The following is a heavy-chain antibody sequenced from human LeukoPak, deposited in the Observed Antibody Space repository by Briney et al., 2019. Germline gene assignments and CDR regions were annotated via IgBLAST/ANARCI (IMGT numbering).Heavy chain of an antibody. V-gene: IGHV1-18*01. CDR2: ISAYNGNT. CDR3: ARDSGEYYYGSGSHFDY. CDR1: GYTFTSYG. Sequence: ASVKVSCKASGYTFTSYGISWVRQAPGQGLEWMGGISAYNGNTNYAQKLQGRVTMTTDTSTSTAYMELRSLRSDDTAVYYCARDSGEYYYGSGSHFDYWGQGTLVTVSS. J-gene: IGHJ4*02. D-gene: IGHD3-10*01.